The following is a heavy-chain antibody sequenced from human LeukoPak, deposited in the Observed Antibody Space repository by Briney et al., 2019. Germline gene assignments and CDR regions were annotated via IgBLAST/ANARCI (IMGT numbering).Heavy chain of an antibody. J-gene: IGHJ5*02. CDR1: GYTFTGYY. D-gene: IGHD3-3*01. V-gene: IGHV1-2*02. CDR2: INPNSGGT. Sequence: GASVKVSCKASGYTFTGYYMHWVRQAPGQGLEWMGWINPNSGGTNYAQKFQGRVTMTRDTSISTAYMELSRLRSDDTAVYYCARKQYYDFWSGENWFDPWGQGTLVTVS. CDR3: ARKQYYDFWSGENWFDP.